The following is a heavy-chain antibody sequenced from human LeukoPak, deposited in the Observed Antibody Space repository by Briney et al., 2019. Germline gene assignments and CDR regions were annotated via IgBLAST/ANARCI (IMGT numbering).Heavy chain of an antibody. J-gene: IGHJ4*02. Sequence: SETLSLTCTVSGGSISSYYWSWIRQPPGKGLEWIGYIYYSGSTSYSGNTNYNPSLKSRVTISVDKSKNQFSLKLSSVTAADTAVYYCARDSSGWSRRHYFDYWGQGTLVTVSS. V-gene: IGHV4-59*12. CDR1: GGSISSYY. D-gene: IGHD6-19*01. CDR2: IYYSGST. CDR3: ARDSSGWSRRHYFDY.